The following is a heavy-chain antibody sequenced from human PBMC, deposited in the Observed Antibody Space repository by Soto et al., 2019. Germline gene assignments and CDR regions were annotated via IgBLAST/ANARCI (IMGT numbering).Heavy chain of an antibody. V-gene: IGHV3-53*01. D-gene: IGHD5-18*01. CDR1: GFTVHGNY. J-gene: IGHJ4*02. Sequence: PGGSLRLSCAPSGFTVHGNYMTWVRQASGKGLEWVSVVFSGGSTFYADSVKGRFTTSRDTSKNTLSLQMNSLRAEDTAVYFCASARTYNYAFDFWGQGTLVTVSS. CDR2: VFSGGST. CDR3: ASARTYNYAFDF.